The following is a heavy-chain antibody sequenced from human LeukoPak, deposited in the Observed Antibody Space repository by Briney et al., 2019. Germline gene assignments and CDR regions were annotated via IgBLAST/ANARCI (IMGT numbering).Heavy chain of an antibody. J-gene: IGHJ3*02. CDR2: IYPGDSDT. CDR3: ARIAVAGPYDAFDI. Sequence: GESLKISCKGSGDSFTSYWIAWVRQMPGKGLECMGIIYPGDSDTRYSPSFQGQVTISVDKSINTAYLQWSSLKASDTAMYYCARIAVAGPYDAFDIWGQGTMVTVSS. CDR1: GDSFTSYW. D-gene: IGHD6-19*01. V-gene: IGHV5-51*01.